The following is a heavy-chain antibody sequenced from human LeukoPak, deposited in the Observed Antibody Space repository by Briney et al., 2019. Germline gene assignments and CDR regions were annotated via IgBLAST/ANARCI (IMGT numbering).Heavy chain of an antibody. V-gene: IGHV3-48*03. J-gene: IGHJ4*02. D-gene: IGHD2-15*01. CDR3: AKSFPPGYCSGGSCAPDY. CDR2: ISSSGSTI. CDR1: GFTFSSYE. Sequence: PGGSLRLSCAASGFTFSSYEMNWVRQAPGKGLEWVSYISSSGSTIYYADSVKGRFTISRDNAKNSLYLQMNSLRAEDTAVYYCAKSFPPGYCSGGSCAPDYWGQGTLVTVSS.